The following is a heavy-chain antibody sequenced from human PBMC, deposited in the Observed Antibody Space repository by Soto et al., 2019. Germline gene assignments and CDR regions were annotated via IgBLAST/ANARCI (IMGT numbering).Heavy chain of an antibody. D-gene: IGHD4-17*01. V-gene: IGHV3-23*01. J-gene: IGHJ4*02. CDR1: GFLFSDYA. Sequence: GGSLRLSCAASGFLFSDYAMSWVRQAPGQGLECVSTITNTGGRTYYADSVKGRFTISRDNSKNTLYLQMSSLRAEDTAVYHCAKTTNQLPLHDYGDRLDYWGQGTQVTVSS. CDR3: AKTTNQLPLHDYGDRLDY. CDR2: ITNTGGRT.